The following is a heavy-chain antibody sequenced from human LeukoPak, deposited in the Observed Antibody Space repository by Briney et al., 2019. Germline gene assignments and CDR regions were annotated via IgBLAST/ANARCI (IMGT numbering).Heavy chain of an antibody. CDR2: IRYDGSNK. CDR3: ARGPSGYHNT. V-gene: IGHV3-30*02. Sequence: QPGGSLRPSCAASGFTFSSYGMHWVRQAPGKGLEWVAFIRYDGSNKYCVDSVKGRFTISRDNSKNTLYLQMNSLRAEDTAVYYCARGPSGYHNTGGQGTLVTVSS. CDR1: GFTFSSYG. D-gene: IGHD5-12*01. J-gene: IGHJ4*02.